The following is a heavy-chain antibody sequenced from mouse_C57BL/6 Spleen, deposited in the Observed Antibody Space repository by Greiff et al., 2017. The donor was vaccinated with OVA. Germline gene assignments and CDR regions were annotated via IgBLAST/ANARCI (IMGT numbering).Heavy chain of an antibody. J-gene: IGHJ3*01. CDR2: INPNNGGT. V-gene: IGHV1-18*01. CDR1: GYTFTDYN. D-gene: IGHD2-9*01. Sequence: VQLQQSGPELVKPGASVKIPCKASGYTFTDYNMDWVKQSHGKSLEWIGDINPNNGGTIYNQKFKGKATLTVDKSSSTAYMELRSLTSEDTAVYYCARSSYGYDEAWFAYWGQGTLVTVSA. CDR3: ARSSYGYDEAWFAY.